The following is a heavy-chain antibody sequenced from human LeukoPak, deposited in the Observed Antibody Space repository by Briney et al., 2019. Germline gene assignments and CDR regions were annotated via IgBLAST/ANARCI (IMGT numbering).Heavy chain of an antibody. V-gene: IGHV5-51*01. Sequence: GESLKISCKGSGYSFTSYWIGWVRQMPGKGLEWMGIIYPGDSDTRYSPSFQGQVTISADKSISTAYLQWSSLKASDTAMYYCARHRGGSGSYYNVFVYWGQGILVTVSS. J-gene: IGHJ4*02. CDR2: IYPGDSDT. CDR1: GYSFTSYW. CDR3: ARHRGGSGSYYNVFVY. D-gene: IGHD3-10*01.